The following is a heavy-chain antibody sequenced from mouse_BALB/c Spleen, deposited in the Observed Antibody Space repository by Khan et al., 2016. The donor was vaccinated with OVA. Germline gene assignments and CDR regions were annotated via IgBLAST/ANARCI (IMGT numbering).Heavy chain of an antibody. J-gene: IGHJ2*01. CDR1: GYSITSDFA. CDR2: IKYSGIT. D-gene: IGHD1-1*01. V-gene: IGHV3-2*02. CDR3: ARSGTISTVVSTDFDY. Sequence: EVQLQESGPGLVKPSQSLSLTCTVTGYSITSDFAWNWIRQFPGNKLEWMGYIKYSGITSYNPSLKSRFSITRNTSKNQFFLQLSSVTTEETATYYCARSGTISTVVSTDFDYWGQGTTLTVSS.